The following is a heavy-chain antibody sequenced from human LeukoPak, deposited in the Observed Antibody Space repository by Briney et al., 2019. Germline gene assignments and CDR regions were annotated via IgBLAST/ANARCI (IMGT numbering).Heavy chain of an antibody. CDR2: IKKDGSET. V-gene: IGHV3-7*03. CDR1: GFTFSTSW. CDR3: ARGRYSGTTYYFDY. J-gene: IGHJ4*02. Sequence: GGSLRLSCAASGFTFSTSWMSWVRQVPGKGLEWVANIKKDGSETYYVDSVKGRFTISRDNAKNSLYLQMNSLRAEDTAMDYCARGRYSGTTYYFDYWGQGTLVTVFS. D-gene: IGHD5-12*01.